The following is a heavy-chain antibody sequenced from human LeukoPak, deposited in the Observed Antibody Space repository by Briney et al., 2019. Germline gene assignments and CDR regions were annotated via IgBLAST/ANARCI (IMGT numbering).Heavy chain of an antibody. V-gene: IGHV1-8*01. J-gene: IGHJ6*03. D-gene: IGHD3-22*01. CDR1: GYTFTSYD. Sequence: ASVKVSCKASGYTFTSYDINWVRQATGQGLEWMGWMNPNSGNTGYAQKFQGRVTMTRNTSISTAYMELSSLRSEDTAVYYCARAAITMIVVVKRYYYYYMDVWGKGTTVTVSS. CDR3: ARAAITMIVVVKRYYYYYMDV. CDR2: MNPNSGNT.